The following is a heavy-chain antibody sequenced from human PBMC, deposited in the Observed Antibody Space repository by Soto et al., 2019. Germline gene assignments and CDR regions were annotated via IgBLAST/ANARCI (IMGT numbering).Heavy chain of an antibody. Sequence: QVQLVQSGAEVKKPGASVQVSCKASGYTLTRYRINWVRQAPGQGLEWVGWISNYNGDTKYAQKFQGRVTLTTDTSTTTTYMDLRSLTSDDTAVYFCARGDSTGSPTGWFDPWGQGTLVTVSS. J-gene: IGHJ5*02. D-gene: IGHD6-19*01. CDR2: ISNYNGDT. CDR3: ARGDSTGSPTGWFDP. V-gene: IGHV1-18*04. CDR1: GYTLTRYR.